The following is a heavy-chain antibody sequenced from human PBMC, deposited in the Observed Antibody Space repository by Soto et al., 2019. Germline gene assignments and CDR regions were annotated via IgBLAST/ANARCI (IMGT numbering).Heavy chain of an antibody. V-gene: IGHV4-34*01. CDR1: GGSFSGYY. CDR3: ARGLSGYSGYDSRSLGLRYFDY. Sequence: QVQLQQWGAGLLKPSETLSLTCAVYGGSFSGYYWSWIRQPPGKGLEWIGEINHSGSTNYNPSLKSRVTISVDTSKDQFSLKLSSVTAADTAVYYCARGLSGYSGYDSRSLGLRYFDYWGQGTLVTVSS. CDR2: INHSGST. D-gene: IGHD5-12*01. J-gene: IGHJ4*02.